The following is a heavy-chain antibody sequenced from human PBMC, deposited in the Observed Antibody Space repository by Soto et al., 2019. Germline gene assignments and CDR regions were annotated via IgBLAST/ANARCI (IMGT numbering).Heavy chain of an antibody. J-gene: IGHJ3*02. V-gene: IGHV3-30-3*01. CDR1: GVTFSSYA. D-gene: IGHD6-19*01. CDR2: ISYDGSNK. CDR3: ARGLAVAGFWNDAFDI. Sequence: PGGSLRLSCAASGVTFSSYAMHWVRQAPGKGLEWVAVISYDGSNKYYADSVKGRFTISRDNSKNTLYLQMNSLRAEDTAVYYCARGLAVAGFWNDAFDIWGQGTMVTVSS.